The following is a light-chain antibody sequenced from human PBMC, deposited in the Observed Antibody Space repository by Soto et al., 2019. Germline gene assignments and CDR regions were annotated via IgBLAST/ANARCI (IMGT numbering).Light chain of an antibody. CDR1: RSLLHNSNDKNY. J-gene: IGKJ4*01. Sequence: DIVMTQSPDSPAVSLGERATINCKSSRSLLHNSNDKNYLAWYQQKPGQPPKLLFYWASTRQSGVPERFSGSGSERDFTLTVTSLRAEDVAVYYCQQYYGIPLTFGGGTQVEIK. CDR3: QQYYGIPLT. CDR2: WAS. V-gene: IGKV4-1*01.